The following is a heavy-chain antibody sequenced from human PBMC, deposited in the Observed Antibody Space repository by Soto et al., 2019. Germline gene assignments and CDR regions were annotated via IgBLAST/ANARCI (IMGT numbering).Heavy chain of an antibody. CDR3: ARRAAYSSSYFFDY. D-gene: IGHD6-6*01. J-gene: IGHJ4*02. CDR1: GFSLRASGMC. Sequence: SGPTLVNPTQTLTLTCTFSGFSLRASGMCVSWIRQPPGKALEWLALVDWDDDKYYNTSLRTRLTISRDTSKNQVILTMTNMDPVDTATYYCARRAAYSSSYFFDYWGQGSLVTVSS. CDR2: VDWDDDK. V-gene: IGHV2-70*01.